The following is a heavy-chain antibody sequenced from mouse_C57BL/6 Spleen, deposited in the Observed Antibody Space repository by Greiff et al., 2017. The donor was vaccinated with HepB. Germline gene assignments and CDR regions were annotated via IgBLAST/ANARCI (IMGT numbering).Heavy chain of an antibody. CDR1: GYTFTDYN. CDR2: INPNNGCT. D-gene: IGHD2-5*01. Sequence: VQLQQSGPELVKPGASVKIPCKASGYTFTDYNMDWVKQSHGKSLEWIGDINPNNGCTIYNQKFKGKATLTVDKSSSTAYMELRSLTSEDTAVYYCASRDYSNFYFDYWGQGTTLTVSS. J-gene: IGHJ2*01. CDR3: ASRDYSNFYFDY. V-gene: IGHV1-18*01.